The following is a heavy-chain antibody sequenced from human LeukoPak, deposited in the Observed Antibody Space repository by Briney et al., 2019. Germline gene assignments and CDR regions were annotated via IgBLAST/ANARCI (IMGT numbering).Heavy chain of an antibody. CDR2: ISGSGGST. CDR3: AKAPNGGYDLDAFDI. V-gene: IGHV3-23*01. D-gene: IGHD5-12*01. Sequence: GGSLRLSCAASGFTFSSYAMSWVRHAPGKGLEWVSAISGSGGSTYYADSVKGRFTISRDNSKNTLYLQMNSLRAEDTAVYYCAKAPNGGYDLDAFDIWGQGTMVTVSS. CDR1: GFTFSSYA. J-gene: IGHJ3*02.